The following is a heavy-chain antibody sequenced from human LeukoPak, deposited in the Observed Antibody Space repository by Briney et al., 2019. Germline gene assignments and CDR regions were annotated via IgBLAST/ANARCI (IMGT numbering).Heavy chain of an antibody. Sequence: GGSLRLSCAASGFTFSSYWMSWVRQAPGKGLEWVANIKQDGSEKYYVDSVKGRFTISRDNAKNSLYLQMNSLRAEDTAVYYCARDVLYSSSSVVDYWGQGTLVTVSS. CDR3: ARDVLYSSSSVVDY. V-gene: IGHV3-7*01. D-gene: IGHD6-6*01. J-gene: IGHJ4*02. CDR1: GFTFSSYW. CDR2: IKQDGSEK.